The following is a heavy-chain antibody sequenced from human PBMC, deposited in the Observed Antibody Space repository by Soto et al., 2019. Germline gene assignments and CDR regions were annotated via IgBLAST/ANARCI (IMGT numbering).Heavy chain of an antibody. V-gene: IGHV5-51*01. CDR2: IYPGDSET. J-gene: IGHJ4*01. D-gene: IGHD4-17*01. Sequence: GESLKISCQASGYTFSSYWIAWVRQMPGKGLEWVGIIYPGDSETRYSPALQGQVTISADRSTTTAYLQWSSLKASDSGTYYCARLRATLPVTTMSSLNNWGRGTMVTV. CDR3: ARLRATLPVTTMSSLNN. CDR1: GYTFSSYW.